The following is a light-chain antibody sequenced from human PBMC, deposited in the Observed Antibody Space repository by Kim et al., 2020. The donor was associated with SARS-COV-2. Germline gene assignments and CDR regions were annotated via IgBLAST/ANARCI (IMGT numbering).Light chain of an antibody. CDR1: QSVGSY. CDR2: DVS. V-gene: IGKV3-11*01. Sequence: SLSPGERATLSCRAGQSVGSYLAWYQQKRGQAPRLLMYDVSNRATGIPARFSGSGSGTDFTLTISGLEPEDFALYYCHQRSDWPNTFGQGTKLEI. J-gene: IGKJ2*01. CDR3: HQRSDWPNT.